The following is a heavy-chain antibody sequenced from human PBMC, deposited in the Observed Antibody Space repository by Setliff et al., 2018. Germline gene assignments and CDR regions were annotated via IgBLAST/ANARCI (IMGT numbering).Heavy chain of an antibody. D-gene: IGHD2-15*01. CDR1: GFTFSSYA. J-gene: IGHJ4*02. Sequence: GGSLRLSCAASGFTFSSYAMTWVRQAPGKGLEWVSSISSSGSFEFYADSVKGRFTISRDNANNSMSLKMNSLRAEDSGVYYCTRALAEGSPAYWGQGTLVTVSS. V-gene: IGHV3-21*01. CDR3: TRALAEGSPAY. CDR2: ISSSGSFE.